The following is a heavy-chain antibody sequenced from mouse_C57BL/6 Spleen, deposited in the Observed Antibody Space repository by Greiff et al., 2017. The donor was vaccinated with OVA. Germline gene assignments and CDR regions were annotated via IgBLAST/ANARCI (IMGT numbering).Heavy chain of an antibody. D-gene: IGHD2-4*01. Sequence: QVQLQQSGPGLVQPSQSLSITCTVSGFSLTSYGVHWVRQSPGKGLEWLGVIWRGGSTDYNAAFMSRLSITKDNSKSQVFFKMNSLQADDTAIYYCAKNHYDYDAYAMDYWGQGTSVTVSS. CDR3: AKNHYDYDAYAMDY. CDR2: IWRGGST. J-gene: IGHJ4*01. V-gene: IGHV2-5*01. CDR1: GFSLTSYG.